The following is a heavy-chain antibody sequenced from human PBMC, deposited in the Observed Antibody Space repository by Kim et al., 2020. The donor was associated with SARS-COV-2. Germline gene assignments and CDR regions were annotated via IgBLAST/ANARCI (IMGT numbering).Heavy chain of an antibody. CDR3: AAYYYGSGSYYYGIVN. CDR2: IWYDGSNK. D-gene: IGHD3-10*01. V-gene: IGHV3-33*01. Sequence: GGSLRLSCAASGFTFSSYGMHWVRQAPGKGLEWVAVIWYDGSNKYYADSVKGRFTISRDNSKNTLYLQMNSPRAEDTAVYYCAAYYYGSGSYYYGIVNWG. J-gene: IGHJ1*01. CDR1: GFTFSSYG.